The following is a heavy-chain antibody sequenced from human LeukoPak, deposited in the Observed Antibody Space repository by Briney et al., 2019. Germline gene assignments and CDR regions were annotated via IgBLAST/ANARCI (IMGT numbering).Heavy chain of an antibody. J-gene: IGHJ5*02. CDR2: INPSGGST. CDR1: GYTFTSYY. V-gene: IGHV1-46*01. Sequence: ASVKVSCKASGYTFTSYYMHWVRQAPGQGLEWMGIINPSGGSTSYAQKFQGRVTMTRDTSTSTVYMELSSLRSEDTAVYYCARADGYSGYDYVRDGSGWFDPWGQGTLVTVSS. CDR3: ARADGYSGYDYVRDGSGWFDP. D-gene: IGHD5-12*01.